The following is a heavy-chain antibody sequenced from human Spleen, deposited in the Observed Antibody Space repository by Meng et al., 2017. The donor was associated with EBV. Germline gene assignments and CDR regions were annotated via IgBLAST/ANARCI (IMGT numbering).Heavy chain of an antibody. D-gene: IGHD6-19*01. CDR1: GGTFSSYT. J-gene: IGHJ5*02. Sequence: QWQRVQSGAEVKKPGSSMKVSCKASGGTFSSYTFSWVRQAPGQGLEWMAGISPIFDTTNYAQKFQDRVTLSADKSTTTVYMELSSLRSEDTAVYYCASLTEYSSGSTSWGQGTLVTVSS. CDR2: ISPIFDTT. V-gene: IGHV1-69*06. CDR3: ASLTEYSSGSTS.